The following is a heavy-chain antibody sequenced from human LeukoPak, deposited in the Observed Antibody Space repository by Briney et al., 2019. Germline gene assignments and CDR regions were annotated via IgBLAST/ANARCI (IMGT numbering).Heavy chain of an antibody. CDR3: ARKYGDSHDAFDI. D-gene: IGHD4-17*01. J-gene: IGHJ3*02. CDR2: IIPIFGTA. V-gene: IGHV1-69*06. CDR1: GGTFSSYA. Sequence: SVKVSCMASGGTFSSYAISWVRQAPGKGLEWMGGIIPIFGTANYAQKFQGRVTITADKSTSTAYMELSSLRSEDTAVYYCARKYGDSHDAFDIWGQGTMVTVSS.